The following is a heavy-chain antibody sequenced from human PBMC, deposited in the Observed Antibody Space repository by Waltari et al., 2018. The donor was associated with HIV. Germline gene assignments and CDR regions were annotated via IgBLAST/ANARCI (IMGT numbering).Heavy chain of an antibody. CDR1: GHNFAGYW. J-gene: IGHJ3*02. V-gene: IGHV5-51*01. Sequence: EEKLVQSGAEGTEHGESLKISCTRLGHNFAGYWVGWVRQMPGKGLAWMGFIYPGDCDAVYGPSFQGRVIMSTDSSISTVYLQWSSLRASDTAMYYCARRKGDYRTAFDIWGQGTMVTASS. CDR2: IYPGDCDA. D-gene: IGHD4-17*01. CDR3: ARRKGDYRTAFDI.